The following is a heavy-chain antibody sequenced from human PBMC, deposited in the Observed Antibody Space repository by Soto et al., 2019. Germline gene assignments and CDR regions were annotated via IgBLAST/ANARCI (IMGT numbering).Heavy chain of an antibody. J-gene: IGHJ4*02. D-gene: IGHD6-19*01. CDR3: ARADGSGRIDY. Sequence: PSETLSLTCAVYGGSFSGYYWSWIRQPPGKGLEWIGEINHSGSTNYNPSLKSRVTISVDTSKNQFSLKLSSVTAADTAVYYCARADGSGRIDYWGEGTLVTLSS. V-gene: IGHV4-34*01. CDR2: INHSGST. CDR1: GGSFSGYY.